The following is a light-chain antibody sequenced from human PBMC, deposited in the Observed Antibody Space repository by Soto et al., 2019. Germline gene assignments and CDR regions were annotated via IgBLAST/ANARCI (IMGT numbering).Light chain of an antibody. J-gene: IGLJ1*01. V-gene: IGLV2-14*02. Sequence: QSVLTQPASVSGSPGQSITISCTGISSDVGSYNLVSWYQQHPGKAPQLMLYEGSKRPSGVSNRFSGSKSGNTASLTISGLQAEDEADYYCSSYTSSSTRVFGTGTKVTVL. CDR2: EGS. CDR1: SSDVGSYNL. CDR3: SSYTSSSTRV.